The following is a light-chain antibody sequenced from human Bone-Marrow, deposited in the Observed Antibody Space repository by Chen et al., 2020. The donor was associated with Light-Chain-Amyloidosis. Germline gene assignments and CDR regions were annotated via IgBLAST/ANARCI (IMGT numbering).Light chain of an antibody. CDR1: SSDVGAYNH. CDR2: EVS. Sequence: QSALTQPASESGSPEQSFTIPCTGTSSDVGAYNHVPLYQQHPGKAPKLRICEVSNRPSGVSSRFAGSKSGYTASLTISGLQAEDEADCYCSSYTSSSTLVFGGGTKLPVL. J-gene: IGLJ3*02. V-gene: IGLV2-14*01. CDR3: SSYTSSSTLV.